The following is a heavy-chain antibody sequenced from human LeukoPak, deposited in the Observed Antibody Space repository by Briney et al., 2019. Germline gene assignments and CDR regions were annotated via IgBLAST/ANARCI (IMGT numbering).Heavy chain of an antibody. Sequence: AASVKVSCKASGGTFSSYAISWVRQAPGQGLEWMGRIIPIVGVTKYAQRVQGRITITADISTTTAYMELTSLRSGDSAVYYCVRSWGTYVDVLSEQFYYGMDVWGQGTTVTVSS. D-gene: IGHD3-9*01. V-gene: IGHV1-69*04. CDR1: GGTFSSYA. CDR2: IIPIVGVT. J-gene: IGHJ6*02. CDR3: VRSWGTYVDVLSEQFYYGMDV.